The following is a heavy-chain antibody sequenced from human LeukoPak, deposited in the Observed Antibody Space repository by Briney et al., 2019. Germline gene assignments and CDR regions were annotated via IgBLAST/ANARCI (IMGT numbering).Heavy chain of an antibody. V-gene: IGHV3-74*01. CDR3: ARRYGGYWVSDI. Sequence: GGSLRLSCAASGFTLSHYWMHWVRQAPGKWLVWVSRINSDGSSTSYADSVKGRFTISRDNAKNTLYLQMNSLRVEDTAVYYCARRYGGYWVSDIWGQGTMVTVSS. CDR2: INSDGSST. J-gene: IGHJ3*02. D-gene: IGHD2-21*01. CDR1: GFTLSHYW.